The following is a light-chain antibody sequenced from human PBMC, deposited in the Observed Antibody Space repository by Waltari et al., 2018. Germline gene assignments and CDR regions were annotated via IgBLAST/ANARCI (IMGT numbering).Light chain of an antibody. CDR3: QVWDSLVI. CDR2: DDT. V-gene: IGLV3-21*04. CDR1: NIGSKS. J-gene: IGLJ2*01. Sequence: SYVLTQPPSVSVAPGKTARITCGGNNIGSKSVYWYQQKPGQAPVLVISDDTDRPSGIPERFSGSNSENTATLTISRVEAGDEADYYCQVWDSLVIFGGGTKLTVL.